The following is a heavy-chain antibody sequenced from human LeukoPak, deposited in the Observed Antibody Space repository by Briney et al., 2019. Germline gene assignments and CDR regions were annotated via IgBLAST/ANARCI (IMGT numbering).Heavy chain of an antibody. CDR2: INHSGST. J-gene: IGHJ4*02. V-gene: IGHV4-34*01. CDR1: GGSFSGYY. D-gene: IGHD6-19*01. CDR3: ARGGQWLGHAVDY. Sequence: SETLSLTCAVYGGSFSGYYWSWIRQPPGKGLEWIGEINHSGSTNYNPSLKSRVTISVDTSKNQFSLKLSSVTAADTAVYYCARGGQWLGHAVDYWGQGTLVTVSS.